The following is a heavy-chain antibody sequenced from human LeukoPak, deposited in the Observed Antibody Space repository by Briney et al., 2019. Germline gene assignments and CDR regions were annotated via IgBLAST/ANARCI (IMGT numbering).Heavy chain of an antibody. CDR3: ARKVDPRAFDI. Sequence: ASVKVSCKASGYTFTGYYMHWVRQAPGQGLEYMGVINPSGGSTSYAQRFQGRVTMTRDTSTSTVFMELSSLRSEDTAVYYCARKVDPRAFDIWGQGTMVTVSS. V-gene: IGHV1-46*01. D-gene: IGHD3-9*01. CDR2: INPSGGST. J-gene: IGHJ3*02. CDR1: GYTFTGYY.